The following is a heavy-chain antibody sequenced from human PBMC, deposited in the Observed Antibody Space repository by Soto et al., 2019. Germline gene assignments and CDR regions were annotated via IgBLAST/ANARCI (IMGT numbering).Heavy chain of an antibody. V-gene: IGHV3-23*01. J-gene: IGHJ4*02. Sequence: PXVCLRLSCAASGFTFSGYAMSWVRQSPGKGLEWVSAISGSGGSTYYADSVKGRFTISRGNSKNTLYLQMNSLRAEDTAVYYFAKVGRITIFGVVIGPLDYWGQGTLVTVSS. CDR1: GFTFSGYA. D-gene: IGHD3-3*01. CDR3: AKVGRITIFGVVIGPLDY. CDR2: ISGSGGST.